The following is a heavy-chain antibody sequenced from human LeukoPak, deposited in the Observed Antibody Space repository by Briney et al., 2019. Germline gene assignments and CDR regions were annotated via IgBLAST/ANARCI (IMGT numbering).Heavy chain of an antibody. Sequence: GASVKVSCKASVYTFTSYGISWVRQAPGQGLEWMGWISAYNGNTNYAQKLQGRVTMTTDTSTSTAYMELRSLRSDDTAVYYCARDLFQVVPAAMGLGAFDIWGQGTMVTVS. J-gene: IGHJ3*02. CDR3: ARDLFQVVPAAMGLGAFDI. D-gene: IGHD2-2*01. CDR1: VYTFTSYG. V-gene: IGHV1-18*04. CDR2: ISAYNGNT.